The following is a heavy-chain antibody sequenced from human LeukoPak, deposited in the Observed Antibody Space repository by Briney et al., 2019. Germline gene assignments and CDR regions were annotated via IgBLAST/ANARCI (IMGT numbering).Heavy chain of an antibody. V-gene: IGHV3-23*01. CDR3: AKDRDVLMVYATFDY. D-gene: IGHD2-8*01. J-gene: IGHJ4*02. CDR2: ISGSGGST. Sequence: GGSLRLSCAASGFTFSSYAMSWVRQAPGKGLEWVSAISGSGGSTYYADSVKGRFTISRDNSKNTLYLQMNSLRAEDTAVYYCAKDRDVLMVYATFDYWGQGTLVAVSS. CDR1: GFTFSSYA.